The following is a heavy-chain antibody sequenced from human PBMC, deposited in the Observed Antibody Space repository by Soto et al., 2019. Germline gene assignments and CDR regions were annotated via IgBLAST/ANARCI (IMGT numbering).Heavy chain of an antibody. CDR1: GGSIVSYY. CDR2: IYYSGST. Sequence: PSETLSLTCTVSGGSIVSYYCIFIRQPPFKGLEWIGYIYYSGSTNYNPSLKSRVTISVDTSKNQFSLKLSPVTAADTAVYYCARGSESSIFGVVTNYYYYGMDVWGQGTTVT. V-gene: IGHV4-59*01. J-gene: IGHJ6*02. CDR3: ARGSESSIFGVVTNYYYYGMDV. D-gene: IGHD3-3*01.